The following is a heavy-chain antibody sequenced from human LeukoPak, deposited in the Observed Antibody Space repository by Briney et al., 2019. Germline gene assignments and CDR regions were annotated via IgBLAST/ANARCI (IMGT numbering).Heavy chain of an antibody. CDR1: GFTFSTNS. V-gene: IGHV3-21*01. CDR3: AKDLTTVATPYYYYYMDV. J-gene: IGHJ6*03. Sequence: GSLRLSCAASGFTFSTNSMNWVRQAPGKGLEWVSSIGISSSHTFYADSVKGRFTISRDNAENSVYLQMNSLRAEDTAVYYCAKDLTTVATPYYYYYMDVLGKGTTVNVFS. D-gene: IGHD4-23*01. CDR2: IGISSSHT.